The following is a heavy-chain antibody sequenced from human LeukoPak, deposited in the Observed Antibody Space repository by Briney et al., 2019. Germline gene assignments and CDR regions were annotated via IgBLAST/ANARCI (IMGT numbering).Heavy chain of an antibody. CDR2: IYYSGST. CDR3: ATRYGSGSPTTLYYYYYMDV. D-gene: IGHD3-10*01. Sequence: SETLSLTWTVSGGSISSSSYYWGWIRQPPGKGLEWIGSIYYSGSTYYNPSLKSRVTISVDTSKNQFSLKLSSVTAADTAVYYCATRYGSGSPTTLYYYYYMDVWGKGTTVTVSS. CDR1: GGSISSSSYY. V-gene: IGHV4-39*01. J-gene: IGHJ6*03.